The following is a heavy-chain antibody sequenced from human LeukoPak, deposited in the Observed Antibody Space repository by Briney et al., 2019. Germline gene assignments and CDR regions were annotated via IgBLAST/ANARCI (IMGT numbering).Heavy chain of an antibody. CDR2: IYTSGST. CDR1: GGSISSGSYY. V-gene: IGHV4-61*02. D-gene: IGHD3-22*01. CDR3: AREPLDYYDSSRYYFWYFDL. J-gene: IGHJ2*01. Sequence: TLSLTCTVSGGSISSGSYYWSWIRQPAGKGLEWIGRIYTSGSTNYNPSLKSRVTISVDTSKNQFSLKLSSVTAADTAVYYCAREPLDYYDSSRYYFWYFDLWGCGTLVTVSS.